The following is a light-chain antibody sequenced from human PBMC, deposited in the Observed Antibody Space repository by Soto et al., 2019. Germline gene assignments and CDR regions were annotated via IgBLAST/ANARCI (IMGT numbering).Light chain of an antibody. V-gene: IGLV3-21*04. J-gene: IGLJ2*01. CDR1: NIGSKS. Sequence: SYELTQPPSVSVAPGKTARITCGENNIGSKSVHWYQQKPGQAPVLVIYYDSDRPSGIPERFSGSNSGNTATLTISRVEAGDEADYYCHVWDSSSDHVVFGGGTKLTVL. CDR2: YDS. CDR3: HVWDSSSDHVV.